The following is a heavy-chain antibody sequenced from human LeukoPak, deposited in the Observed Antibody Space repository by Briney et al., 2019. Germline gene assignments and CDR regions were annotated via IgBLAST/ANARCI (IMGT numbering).Heavy chain of an antibody. CDR3: ARVSRGSYKGEDI. CDR1: GGSISSYY. Sequence: PSETLSLTCTVSGGSISSYYWSWIRQPPGKGLEWIGYIYYSGSTNYSPSLKSRVTISVDTSKNQFSLKLSSVTAADTAVYYCARVSRGSYKGEDIWGQGTMVTVSS. J-gene: IGHJ3*02. D-gene: IGHD1-26*01. CDR2: IYYSGST. V-gene: IGHV4-59*12.